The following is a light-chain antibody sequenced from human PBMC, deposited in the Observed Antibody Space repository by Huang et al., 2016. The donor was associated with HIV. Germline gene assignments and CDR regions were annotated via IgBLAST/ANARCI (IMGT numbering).Light chain of an antibody. CDR3: QQYGSSPLFT. CDR2: GTS. CDR1: QSVSSSS. Sequence: EIVLTPSPGTLSLSPGARATLSCRASQSVSSSSLAWYQQKPGQAPRLLIYGTSSRATGIPDRFSGSGSETDFTLIISRLEPEDFAVYYCQQYGSSPLFTFGPGTKVDIK. V-gene: IGKV3-20*01. J-gene: IGKJ3*01.